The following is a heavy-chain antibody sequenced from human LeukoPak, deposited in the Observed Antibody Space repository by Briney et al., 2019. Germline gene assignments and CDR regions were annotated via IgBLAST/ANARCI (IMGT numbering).Heavy chain of an antibody. J-gene: IGHJ4*02. V-gene: IGHV3-21*01. CDR1: GFAFSSYA. CDR3: ARDHDFWSVTDY. Sequence: GGSLRLSCAASGFAFSSYAMSWVRQGPGKGLEWVSSISSSSSYIYYADSVKGRFTISRDNAKNSLYLQMNSLRAEDTAVYYCARDHDFWSVTDYWGQGTLVTVSS. CDR2: ISSSSSYI. D-gene: IGHD3-3*01.